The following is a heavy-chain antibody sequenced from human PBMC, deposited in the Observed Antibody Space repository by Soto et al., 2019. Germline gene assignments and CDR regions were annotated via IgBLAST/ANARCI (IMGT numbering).Heavy chain of an antibody. D-gene: IGHD4-17*01. CDR3: AGGKTTVTTTDY. CDR1: GGSISSSSYY. J-gene: IGHJ4*02. V-gene: IGHV4-39*01. Sequence: SETLSLTCTVSGGSISSSSYYWGWIRQPPGKGLEWIGSIYYSGSTYYNPSLRSRVTISVDTSKNQFSLKLSSVTAADTAVYYCAGGKTTVTTTDYWGQGTLVTVSS. CDR2: IYYSGST.